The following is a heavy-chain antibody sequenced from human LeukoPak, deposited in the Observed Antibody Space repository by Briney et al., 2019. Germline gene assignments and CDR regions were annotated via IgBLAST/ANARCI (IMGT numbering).Heavy chain of an antibody. CDR3: ARAPRGSSWSAKAFDI. J-gene: IGHJ3*02. D-gene: IGHD6-13*01. Sequence: PGGSLRLSCAASGFTFSDYYMSWIRQAPGKGLEWVSYISSSGSTIYYADSVKGRFTISRDNAKNSLYLQMNSLRAEDTAVYYCARAPRGSSWSAKAFDIWGQGTMVTVSS. CDR2: ISSSGSTI. V-gene: IGHV3-11*01. CDR1: GFTFSDYY.